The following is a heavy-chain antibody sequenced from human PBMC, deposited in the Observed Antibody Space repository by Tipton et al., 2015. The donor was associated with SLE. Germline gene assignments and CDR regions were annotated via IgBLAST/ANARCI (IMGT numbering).Heavy chain of an antibody. V-gene: IGHV5-51*01. D-gene: IGHD4-17*01. J-gene: IGHJ3*02. CDR1: GYSFTSYW. Sequence: QSGPEVKKPGESLKISCKGSGYSFTSYWIGWVRQMPGKGLEWMGIIYPGDSDTRYSPSFQGQVTISADKSISTAYLQWSSLKASDTAMYYCARQPGDYVSSDAFDIWGQGTMVTVSS. CDR3: ARQPGDYVSSDAFDI. CDR2: IYPGDSDT.